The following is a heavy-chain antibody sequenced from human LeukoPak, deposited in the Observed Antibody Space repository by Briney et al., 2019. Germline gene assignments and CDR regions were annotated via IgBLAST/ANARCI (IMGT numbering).Heavy chain of an antibody. J-gene: IGHJ4*02. D-gene: IGHD5-24*01. CDR2: IYYSGST. Sequence: SETLSLTCTVSGGSISSSSYYWGWLRQPPGKGLEWIGSIYYSGSTYYNPSLKSRVTISVDRSKNRFSLKLSSVTAADTAVYYCAIWDVNGYNYGYWGQGTLVTVSS. CDR1: GGSISSSSYY. V-gene: IGHV4-39*01. CDR3: AIWDVNGYNYGY.